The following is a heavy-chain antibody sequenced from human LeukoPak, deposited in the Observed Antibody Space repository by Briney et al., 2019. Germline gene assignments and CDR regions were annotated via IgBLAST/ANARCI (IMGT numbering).Heavy chain of an antibody. V-gene: IGHV3-66*02. J-gene: IGHJ5*02. CDR1: GFTVSSNY. Sequence: GGSLRLSCAASGFTVSSNYMSWVRQAPGKGLEWVSVIYSGGSTYYADSVKGRFTISRDDSKNTLYLQMNSLRAEDTAVYYCARVSMYYDFWSGYYGDPWGQGTLVTVSS. CDR2: IYSGGST. CDR3: ARVSMYYDFWSGYYGDP. D-gene: IGHD3-3*01.